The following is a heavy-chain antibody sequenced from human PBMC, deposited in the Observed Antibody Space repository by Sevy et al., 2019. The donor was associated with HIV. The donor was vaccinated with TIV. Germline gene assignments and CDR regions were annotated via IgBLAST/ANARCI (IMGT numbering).Heavy chain of an antibody. J-gene: IGHJ4*02. D-gene: IGHD6-19*01. CDR3: ARPSSGWTAGDY. Sequence: GGSLRLSCAASGFTFSIYAMNWVRQAPGKGLEWVSSISDSSVDIHYADSVKGRFTISRDNAKNSLYLQMNSLRAEDTAVYYCARPSSGWTAGDYWGQATLVTVSS. CDR2: ISDSSVDI. V-gene: IGHV3-21*01. CDR1: GFTFSIYA.